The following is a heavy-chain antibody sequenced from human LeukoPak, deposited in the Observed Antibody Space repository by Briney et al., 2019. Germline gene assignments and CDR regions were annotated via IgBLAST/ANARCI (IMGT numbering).Heavy chain of an antibody. CDR3: ARDAVVTAMGFDY. Sequence: SETLSLTCAVSGGSISSGGYSWSWIRQPPGKGLEWIGYIYHSGSTYYNPSLKSRVTISVGRSKNQFSLKLSSVTAADTAVYYCARDAVVTAMGFDYWGQGTLVTVSS. V-gene: IGHV4-30-2*01. J-gene: IGHJ4*02. CDR1: GGSISSGGYS. D-gene: IGHD2-21*02. CDR2: IYHSGST.